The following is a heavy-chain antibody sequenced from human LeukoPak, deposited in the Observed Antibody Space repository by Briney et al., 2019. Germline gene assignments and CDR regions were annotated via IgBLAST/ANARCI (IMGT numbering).Heavy chain of an antibody. CDR3: TKTSGGGGHDS. J-gene: IGHJ5*01. CDR2: VFHSGT. CDR1: GYSIGTGNY. V-gene: IGHV4-38-2*01. Sequence: PSDTLSLTCSVSGYSIGTGNYWAWVRQPPGKGLEWIGCVFHSGTRYKSSLTSRATISMDTSANQFSLKLTSMTAADSAFYYCTKTSGGGGHDSWGQGILVTVSS. D-gene: IGHD4-23*01.